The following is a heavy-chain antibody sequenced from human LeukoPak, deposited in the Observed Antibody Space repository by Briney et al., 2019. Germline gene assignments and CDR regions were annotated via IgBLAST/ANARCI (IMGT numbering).Heavy chain of an antibody. D-gene: IGHD6-19*01. Sequence: GRSLRLSCLVPAFMLHAYAIHWVRHPHEKGLDWVSVISGDAGWSYYADTVKGRFTIYRHNSKNSLYLQMNSLRSNDTALYDCARESESNGWYDYWGQGTLVTVSS. J-gene: IGHJ4*02. V-gene: IGHV3-43*02. CDR3: ARESESNGWYDY. CDR2: ISGDAGWS. CDR1: AFMLHAYA.